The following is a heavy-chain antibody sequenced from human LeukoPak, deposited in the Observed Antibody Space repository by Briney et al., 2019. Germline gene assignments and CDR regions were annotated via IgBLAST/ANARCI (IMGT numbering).Heavy chain of an antibody. V-gene: IGHV1-69*04. CDR1: GGTFSSYA. Sequence: GASVKVSCKASGGTFSSYAISWVRQAPGQGLEWMGRIIPILGIANYAQKFQGRVTITADKSTSTAYMELSSLRSEDTAVYYCARSAGKVLRYFDWFLGMDVWGQGTTVTVSS. D-gene: IGHD3-9*01. J-gene: IGHJ6*02. CDR3: ARSAGKVLRYFDWFLGMDV. CDR2: IIPILGIA.